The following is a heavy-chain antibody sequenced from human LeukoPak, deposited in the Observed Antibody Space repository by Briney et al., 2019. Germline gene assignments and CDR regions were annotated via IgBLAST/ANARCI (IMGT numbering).Heavy chain of an antibody. CDR3: ARAGSKGVHYYYMDV. V-gene: IGHV4-39*07. CDR1: GGSISSSSYY. J-gene: IGHJ6*03. Sequence: SETLSLTCTVSGGSISSSSYYWGWIRQPPGKGLEWIGSIYYSGSTNYNPSLKSRVTISVDTSKNQFSLKLSSVTAADTAVYYCARAGSKGVHYYYMDVWGKGTTVTVSS. D-gene: IGHD6-13*01. CDR2: IYYSGST.